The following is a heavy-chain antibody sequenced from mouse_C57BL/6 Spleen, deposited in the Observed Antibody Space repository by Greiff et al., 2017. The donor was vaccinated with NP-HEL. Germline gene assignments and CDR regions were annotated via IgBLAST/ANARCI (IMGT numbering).Heavy chain of an antibody. Sequence: VQLQQSGAELVKPGASVKISCKASGYTFTDYYINWVKQRPGQGLEWIGKIGPGSGSTYYNEKFKGKATFTADTSSNTAYMQLSSLTTEDSAIYYCARLGREDYAMDYWGQGTSVTVSS. CDR3: ARLGREDYAMDY. D-gene: IGHD4-1*01. CDR1: GYTFTDYY. CDR2: IGPGSGST. V-gene: IGHV1-77*01. J-gene: IGHJ4*01.